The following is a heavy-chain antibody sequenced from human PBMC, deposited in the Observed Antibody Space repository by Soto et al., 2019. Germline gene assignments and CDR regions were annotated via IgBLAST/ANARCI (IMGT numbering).Heavy chain of an antibody. V-gene: IGHV3-30*18. CDR2: ISYDGSKK. Sequence: QVQLVQSGAEVKKPGASVKVSCKASGYTFTGYYMHWVRQAPGKGLEWVAIISYDGSKKYYADSVKGRFTISRDNSKNTLYLQMNTLRVEDTAVYYCAKDRVESGLGEIDYWGQGTLVTVSS. CDR1: GYTFTGYY. J-gene: IGHJ4*02. D-gene: IGHD3-16*01. CDR3: AKDRVESGLGEIDY.